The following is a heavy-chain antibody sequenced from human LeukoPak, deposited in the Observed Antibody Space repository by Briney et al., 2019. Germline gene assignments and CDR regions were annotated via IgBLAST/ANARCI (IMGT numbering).Heavy chain of an antibody. CDR2: ISRGAVSI. D-gene: IGHD2-15*01. V-gene: IGHV3-48*03. Sequence: PGGSLRLSCAASGFTFSNYEMNWVRQAPGKGLEWVSSISRGAVSIYYADSVKGRFTISRDNFKNTPYLQVNSLGAEDTAVYYWAKVSDSSYYYYMDVWGKGTTFTVSS. J-gene: IGHJ6*03. CDR1: GFTFSNYE. CDR3: AKVSDSSYYYYMDV.